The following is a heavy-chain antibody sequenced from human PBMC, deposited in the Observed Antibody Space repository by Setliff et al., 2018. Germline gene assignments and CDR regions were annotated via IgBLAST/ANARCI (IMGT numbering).Heavy chain of an antibody. CDR1: GFTFSVYY. D-gene: IGHD3-22*01. V-gene: IGHV3-11*05. CDR2: IRSSNSYT. Sequence: PGGSLRLSCVVSGFTFSVYYMSWIRQAPGKGLEWVSYIRSSNSYTNYADSVKGRFTISRDNAKNSLYLQMNSLRAEDTAVYYCARENYYVSSGGGVCSEDNWFDSWGQGTLVTVSS. CDR3: ARENYYVSSGGGVCSEDNWFDS. J-gene: IGHJ5*01.